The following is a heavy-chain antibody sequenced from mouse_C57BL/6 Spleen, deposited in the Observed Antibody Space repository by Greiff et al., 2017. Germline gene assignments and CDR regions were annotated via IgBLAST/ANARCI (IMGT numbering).Heavy chain of an antibody. V-gene: IGHV2-2*01. CDR2: IWSGGST. CDR3: ARNFDYFDY. Sequence: VKLQESGPGLVQPSPSLSISCTVSGFSFTSYGVPWVRQSPGKGLEWLGVIWSGGSTDYNADFISRLSSSKDNSKSQVFFKMNSLQADDTAIYYCARNFDYFDYWGQGTTLTVSS. CDR1: GFSFTSYG. J-gene: IGHJ2*01.